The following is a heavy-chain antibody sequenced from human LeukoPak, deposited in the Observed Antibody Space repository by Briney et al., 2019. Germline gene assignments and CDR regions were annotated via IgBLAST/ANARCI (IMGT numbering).Heavy chain of an antibody. D-gene: IGHD4-11*01. CDR3: ARRSYSFTVIDYYYGMDV. CDR1: GYTFTSYG. CDR2: ISAYNGNT. V-gene: IGHV1-18*01. J-gene: IGHJ6*02. Sequence: ASVKVSCKASGYTFTSYGISRVRQAPGQGLEWMGWISAYNGNTNYAQKLQGRVTMTTDTSTSTAYMELRSLRSDDTAVYYCARRSYSFTVIDYYYGMDVWGQGTTVTVSS.